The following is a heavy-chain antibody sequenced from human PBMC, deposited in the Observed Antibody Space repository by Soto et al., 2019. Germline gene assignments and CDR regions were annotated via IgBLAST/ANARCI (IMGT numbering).Heavy chain of an antibody. D-gene: IGHD3-3*01. CDR3: ARAPVYYDFWSGLGHAFDI. V-gene: IGHV4-59*01. CDR1: GGSSSSYY. J-gene: IGHJ3*02. Sequence: PSETLSLTCTVSGGSSSSYYWSWIRQPPGKGLEWIGYIYYSGSTNYNPSLKSRVTISVDTSKNQFSLKLSSVTAADTAVYYCARAPVYYDFWSGLGHAFDIWGQGTMVTVSS. CDR2: IYYSGST.